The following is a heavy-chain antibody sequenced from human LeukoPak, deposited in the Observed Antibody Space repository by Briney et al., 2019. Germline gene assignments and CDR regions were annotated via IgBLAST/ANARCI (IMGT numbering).Heavy chain of an antibody. CDR2: IYPSDSDT. J-gene: IGHJ4*02. Sequence: GGSLQVSCQGSGSPFTNYWSGGGRPVPGKSLEWMGIIYPSDSDTKYSPSFQGQVTISADKSISTAYLQWSSLKASDTAMYYCASGDLTHLDYWGQGTLVTVSS. V-gene: IGHV5-51*01. D-gene: IGHD2-21*02. CDR3: ASGDLTHLDY. CDR1: GSPFTNYW.